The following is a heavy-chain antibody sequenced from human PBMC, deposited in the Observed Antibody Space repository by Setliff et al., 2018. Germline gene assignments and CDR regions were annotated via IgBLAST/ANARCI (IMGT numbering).Heavy chain of an antibody. CDR1: GGSLNGYS. CDR2: IILIFGTP. J-gene: IGHJ3*01. Sequence: SVKVSCKASGGSLNGYSVSWVRQAPGQGLEFLGRIILIFGTPNYAQKFQDRVTIGADRSTSTAYMEMSSLNFEDTAVYYCATETVTFGGIIVRGYFDVWGQGTMVT. D-gene: IGHD3-16*02. CDR3: ATETVTFGGIIVRGYFDV. V-gene: IGHV1-69*06.